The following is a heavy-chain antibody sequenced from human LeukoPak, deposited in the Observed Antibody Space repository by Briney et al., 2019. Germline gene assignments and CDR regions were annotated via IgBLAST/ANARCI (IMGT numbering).Heavy chain of an antibody. CDR2: IKQDESEK. J-gene: IGHJ4*02. Sequence: GGSLRLSCAASGFTFSSYWMSWVRQAPGKGLEWVANIKQDESEKYYVDSVKGRFTISRDNAKNSLYLQMNSLRADDTAVYYCARSGGALDPYVWGSYRQGHYFECWGRGTLVTVSS. V-gene: IGHV3-7*01. D-gene: IGHD3-16*02. CDR1: GFTFSSYW. CDR3: ARSGGALDPYVWGSYRQGHYFEC.